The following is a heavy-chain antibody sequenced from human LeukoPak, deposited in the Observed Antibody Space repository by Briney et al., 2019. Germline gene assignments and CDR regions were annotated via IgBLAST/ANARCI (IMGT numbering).Heavy chain of an antibody. D-gene: IGHD3-16*01. CDR1: GGSISSFY. J-gene: IGHJ4*02. V-gene: IGHV4-59*12. Sequence: SETLSLTCTVSGGSISSFYWSWIRQPPGKGLEWIGYIYYSGSTNYNPSLKSRVTISVDTSKNQFSLKLSSVTAADTAVYYCARVLFAYYDYVWGRRGFDYWGQGTLVTVSS. CDR2: IYYSGST. CDR3: ARVLFAYYDYVWGRRGFDY.